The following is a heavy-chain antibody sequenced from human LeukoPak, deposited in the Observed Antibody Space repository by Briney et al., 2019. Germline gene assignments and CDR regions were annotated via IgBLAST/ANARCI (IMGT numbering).Heavy chain of an antibody. CDR1: GFTFSSYW. CDR3: AKDVSEVVPAAKDY. D-gene: IGHD2-2*01. V-gene: IGHV3-74*01. Sequence: PGGSLRLSCVASGFTFSSYWMHWVRQDPRKGLVWVSRINGDGRNINYADSVKGRFTISRDNSKNTLYLQMNSLRAEDTAVYYCAKDVSEVVPAAKDYWGQGTLVTVSS. CDR2: INGDGRNI. J-gene: IGHJ4*02.